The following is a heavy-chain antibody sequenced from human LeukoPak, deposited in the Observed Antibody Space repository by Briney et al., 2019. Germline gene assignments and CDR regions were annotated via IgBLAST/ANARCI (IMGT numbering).Heavy chain of an antibody. Sequence: PGGSLRLSCAASGFTFSSYGMHWVRQAPGKGLEWVAFIRYDGSNKYYADPVKGRFTISRDNSKNTLYLQMNSLRAEDTAVYYCAKMAVGATTPRYYYYYYMDVWGKGTTVTISS. CDR2: IRYDGSNK. J-gene: IGHJ6*03. CDR3: AKMAVGATTPRYYYYYYMDV. CDR1: GFTFSSYG. D-gene: IGHD1-26*01. V-gene: IGHV3-30*02.